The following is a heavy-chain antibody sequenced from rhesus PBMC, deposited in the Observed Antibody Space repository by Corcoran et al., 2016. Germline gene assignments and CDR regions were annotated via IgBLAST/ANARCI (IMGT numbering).Heavy chain of an antibody. Sequence: QLQLQESGPGLVKPSETLSVTCAVSGGSISSSYWSLIRQAPGKGLEWIGYIYGSVSSTNYNPSLKSRVTLSVDTSKNQLSLKLGSVTTADTAVYYCARDRGPGAYWGQGVLVTVSS. D-gene: IGHD3-9*01. J-gene: IGHJ4*01. CDR3: ARDRGPGAY. CDR2: IYGSVSST. V-gene: IGHV4-169*02. CDR1: GGSISSSY.